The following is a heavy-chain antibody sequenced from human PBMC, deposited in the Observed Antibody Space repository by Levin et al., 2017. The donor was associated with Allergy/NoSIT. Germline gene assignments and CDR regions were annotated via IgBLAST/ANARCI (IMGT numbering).Heavy chain of an antibody. CDR3: ARVYSSSWNWFDP. CDR2: INPNSGGT. V-gene: IGHV1-2*02. D-gene: IGHD6-13*01. J-gene: IGHJ5*02. CDR1: GYTFTGYY. Sequence: PAASVKVSCKASGYTFTGYYMHWVRQAPGQGLEWMGWINPNSGGTNYAQKFQGRVTMTRDTSISTAYMELSRLRSDDTAVYYCARVYSSSWNWFDPWGQGTLVTVSS.